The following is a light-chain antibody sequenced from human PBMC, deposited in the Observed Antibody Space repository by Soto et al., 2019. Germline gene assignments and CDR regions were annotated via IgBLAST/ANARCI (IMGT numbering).Light chain of an antibody. CDR2: GES. J-gene: IGKJ1*01. CDR3: QQYGSSPQT. Sequence: EIVLTQSPGTLSLSPGEGATLSCTASQSLSSSYLAWYQQKPGQAPRLLIYGESGRATGIPDRFSGGGSGADFALTISRLEPGDSAIYYCQQYGSSPQTFGQGTKVEIK. V-gene: IGKV3-20*01. CDR1: QSLSSSY.